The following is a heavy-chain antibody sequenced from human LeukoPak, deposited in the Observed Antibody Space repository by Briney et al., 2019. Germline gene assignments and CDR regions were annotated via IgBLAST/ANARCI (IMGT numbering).Heavy chain of an antibody. CDR2: IKQDGSEK. Sequence: GGSLRLSCAASGFTVSSNYMSWVRQAPGKGLEWVANIKQDGSEKYYVDSVKGRFTISRDNAKNSPYLQMNSLRAEDTAVYYCAREVDAFDIWGQGTMVTVSS. V-gene: IGHV3-7*01. J-gene: IGHJ3*02. CDR1: GFTVSSNY. CDR3: AREVDAFDI.